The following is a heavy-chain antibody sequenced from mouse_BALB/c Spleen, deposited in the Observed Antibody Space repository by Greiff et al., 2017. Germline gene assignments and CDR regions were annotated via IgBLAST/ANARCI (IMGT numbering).Heavy chain of an antibody. CDR1: GYTFTSYW. CDR2: IYPGNSDT. J-gene: IGHJ4*01. D-gene: IGHD2-4*01. Sequence: EVQVVESGTVLARPGASVKMSCKASGYTFTSYWMHWVKQRPGQGLEWIGAIYPGNSDTSYNQKFKGKAKLTAVTSTSTAYMELSSLTNEDSAVYYCTRGEITRGSPMRYAMDYWGQGTSVTVSS. CDR3: TRGEITRGSPMRYAMDY. V-gene: IGHV1-5*01.